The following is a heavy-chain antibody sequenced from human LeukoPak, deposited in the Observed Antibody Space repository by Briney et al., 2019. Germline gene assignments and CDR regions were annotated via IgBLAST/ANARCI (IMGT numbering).Heavy chain of an antibody. V-gene: IGHV4-39*01. CDR2: IYYSGST. CDR1: GGSISSISYY. Sequence: SETLSLTCTVSGGSISSISYYWGWIRQPPGKGLEWIGSIYYSGSTYYNPSLKSRVAISVDTSKNQFSLKLGSVTAADTAVYYCARARDCWSVYSIFYYWGQGTLVTVSS. J-gene: IGHJ4*02. D-gene: IGHD3-3*01. CDR3: ARARDCWSVYSIFYY.